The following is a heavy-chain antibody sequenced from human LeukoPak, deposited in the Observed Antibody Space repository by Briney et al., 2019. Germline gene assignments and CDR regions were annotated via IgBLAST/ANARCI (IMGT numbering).Heavy chain of an antibody. CDR3: ARVGISLGYCSSTSCYWEYFQH. D-gene: IGHD2-2*01. CDR1: GFTFSSYC. V-gene: IGHV3-48*01. Sequence: GGSLSLSCAASGFTFSSYCLNWVRQAPGKGLAWVSYISSSSSTIYYADCVKGRVTISRDNDKNSMYLQMNSLRAEDTAVYYCARVGISLGYCSSTSCYWEYFQHWGQGTLVTVSS. J-gene: IGHJ1*01. CDR2: ISSSSSTI.